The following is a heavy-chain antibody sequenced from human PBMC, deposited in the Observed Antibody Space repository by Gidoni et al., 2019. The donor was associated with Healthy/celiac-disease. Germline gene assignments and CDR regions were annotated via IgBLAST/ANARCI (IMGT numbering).Heavy chain of an antibody. CDR2: IIPIFGTA. J-gene: IGHJ6*02. V-gene: IGHV1-69*06. CDR3: ASLLDTSRYYYYGMDV. Sequence: QVQLVQSGAEVKKPGSSVKVSCKASGGTFSSHAISWVRQAPGHGLEWMGRIIPIFGTANYAQKFQGRVTITADKSTSTAYMELSSLRSEDTAVYYCASLLDTSRYYYYGMDVWGQGTTVTVSS. CDR1: GGTFSSHA. D-gene: IGHD5-18*01.